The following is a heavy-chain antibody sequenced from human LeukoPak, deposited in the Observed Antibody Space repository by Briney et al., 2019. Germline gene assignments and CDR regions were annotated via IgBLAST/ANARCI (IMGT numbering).Heavy chain of an antibody. CDR2: INSDGSST. D-gene: IGHD1-26*01. J-gene: IGHJ4*02. Sequence: GGSLRLSCAASGFTFSSYWMHWVRQAPGKGLVWVSRINSDGSSTSYADSVKGRFTISRDNAKNSLYLQMNSLRAEDTALYYCAKGQVGATGYFDYWGQGTLVTISS. V-gene: IGHV3-74*01. CDR3: AKGQVGATGYFDY. CDR1: GFTFSSYW.